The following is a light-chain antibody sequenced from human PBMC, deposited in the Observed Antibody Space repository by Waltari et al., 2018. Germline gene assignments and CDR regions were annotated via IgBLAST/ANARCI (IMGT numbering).Light chain of an antibody. J-gene: IGKJ1*01. CDR3: QQYYSTPWT. CDR2: WAS. CDR1: QSVLYSPNNKNY. Sequence: DIVMTQSPDSLAVSLGERATLNCKSSQSVLYSPNNKNYLAWYQQKPGQPPKLLIYWASNRESGVPDRISGSGSGTDFTLTISSLQAEDVAVYYCQQYYSTPWTFGQGTKVEIK. V-gene: IGKV4-1*01.